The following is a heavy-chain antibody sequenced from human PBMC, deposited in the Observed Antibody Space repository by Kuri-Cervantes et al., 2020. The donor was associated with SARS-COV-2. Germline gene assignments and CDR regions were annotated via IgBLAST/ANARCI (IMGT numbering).Heavy chain of an antibody. D-gene: IGHD3-10*01. J-gene: IGHJ4*02. Sequence: GESLKISCAASGFTFSNAWMSWVRQAPGKGLEWVGRIKSKTDGGTTDYAAPVKGRFTISRDDSANTLYLQMNSLKIDDTAVYYCTTDYGSGSYYNVRHDYFFDYWGQGTLVTVSS. CDR3: TTDYGSGSYYNVRHDYFFDY. CDR2: IKSKTDGGTT. CDR1: GFTFSNAW. V-gene: IGHV3-15*01.